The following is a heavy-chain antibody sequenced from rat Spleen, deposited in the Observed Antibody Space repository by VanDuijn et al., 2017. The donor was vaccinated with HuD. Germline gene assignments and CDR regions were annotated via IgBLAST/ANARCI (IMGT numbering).Heavy chain of an antibody. J-gene: IGHJ2*01. CDR1: GFTFNNYW. V-gene: IGHV5-31*01. Sequence: EVQLVESGGGLMQPGRSLKLSCVASGFTFNNYWMTWIRQAPGKGLEWVASIANTRDYTYYPDSVKGRFTISRDNAKSTLYLQMDSLRSEDTATYYCTSNNFDYWGQGVVVTVSS. CDR3: TSNNFDY. D-gene: IGHD1-10*01. CDR2: IANTRDYT.